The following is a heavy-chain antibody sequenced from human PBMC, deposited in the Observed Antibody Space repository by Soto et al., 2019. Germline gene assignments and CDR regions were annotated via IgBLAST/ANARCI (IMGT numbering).Heavy chain of an antibody. V-gene: IGHV1-69*01. CDR1: GGTFSSYA. Sequence: QVQLVQSGAEVKKPGSSVKVSCKASGGTFSSYAISWVRQAPGQGLEWMGGIIPIFGTANYAQKFQGRVTITADESTSIAYMELSSLRSEDTAVYYCARDGPDYYGSGSYGYYYYGMDVWGQGTTVTVSS. D-gene: IGHD3-10*01. CDR3: ARDGPDYYGSGSYGYYYYGMDV. CDR2: IIPIFGTA. J-gene: IGHJ6*02.